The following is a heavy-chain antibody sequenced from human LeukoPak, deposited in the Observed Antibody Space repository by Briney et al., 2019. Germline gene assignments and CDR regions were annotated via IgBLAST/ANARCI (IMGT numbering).Heavy chain of an antibody. CDR3: ARAPPDTAMATPIDY. D-gene: IGHD5-18*01. V-gene: IGHV3-30-3*01. CDR2: ISYDGSNK. J-gene: IGHJ4*02. Sequence: GRSLRLSCAASGFTFSSYAMHWVRQAPGKGLEWVAVISYDGSNKCYADSVKGRFTISRDNSKNTLYLQMNSLRAEDTAVYYCARAPPDTAMATPIDYWGQGTLVTVSS. CDR1: GFTFSSYA.